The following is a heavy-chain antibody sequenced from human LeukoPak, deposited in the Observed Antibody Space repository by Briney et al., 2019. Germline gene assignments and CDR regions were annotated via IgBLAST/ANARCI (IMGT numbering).Heavy chain of an antibody. CDR1: GYTFTSYG. V-gene: IGHV1-69*13. J-gene: IGHJ5*02. CDR2: IIPIFGTA. CDR3: ARAGWFGDRFDP. D-gene: IGHD3-10*01. Sequence: ASVKVSCKASGYTFTSYGISWVRQAPGQGLEWMGGIIPIFGTANYAQKFQGRVTITADESTSTAYMELSSLRSEDTAVYYCARAGWFGDRFDPWGQGTLVTVSS.